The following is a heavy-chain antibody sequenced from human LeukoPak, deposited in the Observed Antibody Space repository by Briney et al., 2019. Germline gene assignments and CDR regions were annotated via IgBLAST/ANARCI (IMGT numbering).Heavy chain of an antibody. CDR2: IYYSGST. CDR3: ARDPRAEDYYYGMDV. V-gene: IGHV4-39*07. J-gene: IGHJ6*02. CDR1: GGFISSSSYY. Sequence: SETLSLTCTVSGGFISSSSYYWGWIRQPPGKGLEWIGSIYYSGSTYYNPSLKSRVTISVDTSKNQFSLKLSSVTAADTAVYYCARDPRAEDYYYGMDVWGQGTTVTVSS.